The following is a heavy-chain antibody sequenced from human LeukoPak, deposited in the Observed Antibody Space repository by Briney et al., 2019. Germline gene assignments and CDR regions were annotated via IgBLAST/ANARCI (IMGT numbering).Heavy chain of an antibody. Sequence: SETLSLTCTVSGGSISSYYWSWIRQPPGKGLEWIGRIYTSGSTNYNPSLESRVTISVDTSKNQFSLKLSSVTAADTAVYYCARDPAGYSSSSRWFDPWGQGTLVTVSS. D-gene: IGHD6-6*01. J-gene: IGHJ5*02. CDR2: IYTSGST. CDR1: GGSISSYY. CDR3: ARDPAGYSSSSRWFDP. V-gene: IGHV4-4*07.